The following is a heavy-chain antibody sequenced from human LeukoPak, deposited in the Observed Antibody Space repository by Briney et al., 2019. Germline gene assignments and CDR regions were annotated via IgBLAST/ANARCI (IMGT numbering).Heavy chain of an antibody. CDR2: TYYRSKWFN. CDR3: AKDQYADDDY. V-gene: IGHV6-1*01. CDR1: GDSVSSNSAA. Sequence: SQTLSLTCAISGDSVSSNSAAWNWIRQSPSRGLECLGRTYYRSKWFNDYAVSVKSRIIIDPDTSKNQFSLQLNSVTPEDTAVYYCAKDQYADDDYWGQGTLVTVSS. J-gene: IGHJ4*02.